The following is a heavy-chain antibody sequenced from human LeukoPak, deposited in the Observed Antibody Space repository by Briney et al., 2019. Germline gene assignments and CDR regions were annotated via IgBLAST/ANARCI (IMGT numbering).Heavy chain of an antibody. CDR3: AREDSSSPWFDP. CDR2: ISSSGSTI. J-gene: IGHJ5*02. CDR1: GFTFSSYE. D-gene: IGHD6-6*01. V-gene: IGHV3-48*03. Sequence: PGGSLRLSCAASGFTFSSYEMHWVRQAPGKGLEWVSYISSSGSTIYYADSVKGRFTISRDNAKNSLYLQMNSLRAEDTAVYYCAREDSSSPWFDPWGQGTLVTVSS.